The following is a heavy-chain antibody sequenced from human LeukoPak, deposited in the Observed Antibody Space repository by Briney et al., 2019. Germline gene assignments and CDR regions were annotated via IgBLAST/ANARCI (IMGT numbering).Heavy chain of an antibody. J-gene: IGHJ4*02. Sequence: ASVKVSCKASGYTFTRYYMHWVRQAPGQGLEWMGIINPSGGSTIYAQKFQGRVTMTRDTSMSTVYMELSSLRSEDTAVYYCARGRSTVTIFDYWGQGTLVTVSS. D-gene: IGHD4-17*01. CDR2: INPSGGST. V-gene: IGHV1-46*01. CDR1: GYTFTRYY. CDR3: ARGRSTVTIFDY.